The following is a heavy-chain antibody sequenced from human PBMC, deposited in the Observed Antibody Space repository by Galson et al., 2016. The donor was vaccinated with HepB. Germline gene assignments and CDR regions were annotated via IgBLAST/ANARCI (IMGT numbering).Heavy chain of an antibody. Sequence: SVKVSCKASGYSFTSYNMHWVRQAPGQGLQWMGLIYYTGGTDYAQNFRGRLTITRDTYTTTVFMELSSLRSEDPALYFCARGGYHAYHYNYWCQGTLVTVAS. CDR1: GYSFTSYN. CDR3: ARGGYHAYHYNY. J-gene: IGHJ4*02. D-gene: IGHD5-12*01. CDR2: IYYTGGT. V-gene: IGHV1-46*01.